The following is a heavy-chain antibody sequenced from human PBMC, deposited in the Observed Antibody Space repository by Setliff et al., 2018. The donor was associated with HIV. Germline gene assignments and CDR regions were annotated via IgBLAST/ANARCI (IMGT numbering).Heavy chain of an antibody. J-gene: IGHJ6*03. V-gene: IGHV3-53*01. Sequence: ETLSLSCAASGLSVSGNYMSWVRQAPGKGLEWVAVIYSGGSTYYADSVKGRFTISRDNSKNTVYLQMNSLRAEDTAVYFCARGEGHYYYYMDIWGKGTTVTVSS. CDR3: ARGEGHYYYYMDI. CDR1: GLSVSGNY. CDR2: IYSGGST.